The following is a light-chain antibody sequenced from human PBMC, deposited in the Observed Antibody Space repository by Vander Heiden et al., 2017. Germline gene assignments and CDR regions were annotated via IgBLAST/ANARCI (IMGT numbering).Light chain of an antibody. Sequence: AIRITQSPSSLSASTGDRVTITCRASQGISSYLAWYQQKSGKAPKLLIYAASTLQSGVPSRFSGSGSGTDFTLTISCLQSEDFATYYCQQYYSYPYTFGQGTKLEIK. J-gene: IGKJ2*01. V-gene: IGKV1-8*01. CDR2: AAS. CDR1: QGISSY. CDR3: QQYYSYPYT.